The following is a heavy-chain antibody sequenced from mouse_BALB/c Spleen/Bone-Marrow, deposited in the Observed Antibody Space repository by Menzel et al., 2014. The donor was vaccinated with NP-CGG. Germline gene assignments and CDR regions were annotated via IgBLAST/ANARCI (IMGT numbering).Heavy chain of an antibody. Sequence: EVKVEESGGGLVQPGGSLKLSCAASGFDFSRYWMSWVRQAPGKGLEWIGEINPDSSTINYTPSLKDKFIISRDNAKNTLYLQMSKVGSEDTALYYCARQGYYGKGDYWGQGTTLTVSS. J-gene: IGHJ2*01. CDR3: ARQGYYGKGDY. CDR2: INPDSSTI. CDR1: GFDFSRYW. V-gene: IGHV4-1*02. D-gene: IGHD2-1*01.